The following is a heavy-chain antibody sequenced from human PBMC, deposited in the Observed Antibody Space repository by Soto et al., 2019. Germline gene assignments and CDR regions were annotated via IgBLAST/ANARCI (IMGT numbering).Heavy chain of an antibody. CDR3: ARVLRSWTRFDS. Sequence: QVQLQESGPGLVKPSGTLSLTCAVSIGSISSNWWSWVRQPPGKGLEWIGEISHSGNTNYNPSLKSRVIMSVDKSKNQFSLQLRSVTAADTAVYYCARVLRSWTRFDSWGQGALVTVSS. J-gene: IGHJ4*02. CDR2: ISHSGNT. CDR1: IGSISSNW. D-gene: IGHD6-13*01. V-gene: IGHV4-4*02.